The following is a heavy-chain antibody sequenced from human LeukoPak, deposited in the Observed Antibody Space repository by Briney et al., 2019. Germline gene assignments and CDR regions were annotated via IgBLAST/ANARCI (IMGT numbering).Heavy chain of an antibody. Sequence: ASVKVSCKASGYTFTGYYIHWVRQAPGQGLEWMGWINPNSGVTHYPQKFQGRVTMTRDTSIRTAYMEVSSLRSDDTAVYYCARTTEGGYTYDFFYYYYMDVWGKGTTVTISS. V-gene: IGHV1-2*02. CDR2: INPNSGVT. CDR1: GYTFTGYY. CDR3: ARTTEGGYTYDFFYYYYMDV. J-gene: IGHJ6*03. D-gene: IGHD5-18*01.